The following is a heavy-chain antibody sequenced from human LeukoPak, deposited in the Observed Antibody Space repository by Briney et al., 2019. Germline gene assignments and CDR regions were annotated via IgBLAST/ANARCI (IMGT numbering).Heavy chain of an antibody. CDR1: GFTFSSYW. D-gene: IGHD3-3*01. V-gene: IGHV3-7*01. J-gene: IGHJ4*02. Sequence: GGSLRLSCAASGFTFSSYWMSWVRQAPGKGLEWVANIKQDGSEKYYVDSVKGRFTISRDNAKNSLYLQMNSLRAEDTAVYYCARVQGENLGRFLEWLLEATPYYFDYWGQGTLVTVSS. CDR3: ARVQGENLGRFLEWLLEATPYYFDY. CDR2: IKQDGSEK.